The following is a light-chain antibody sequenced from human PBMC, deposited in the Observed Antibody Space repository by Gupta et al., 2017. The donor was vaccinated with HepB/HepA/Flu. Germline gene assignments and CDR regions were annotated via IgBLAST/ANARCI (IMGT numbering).Light chain of an antibody. Sequence: QSALTQPPPVSGSPGQSVTISCTGTSSDVGGYNSVSWYQQHPGKAPKLMIYDVNKRPSGVPDRFSGSKSGNTASLTISGLQAEDEADYHCCSYAGDSSYVFGSGTKVTVL. J-gene: IGLJ1*01. CDR2: DVN. CDR3: CSYAGDSSYV. V-gene: IGLV2-11*01. CDR1: SSDVGGYNS.